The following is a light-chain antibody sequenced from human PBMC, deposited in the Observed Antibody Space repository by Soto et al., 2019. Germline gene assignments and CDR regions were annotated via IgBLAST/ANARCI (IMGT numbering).Light chain of an antibody. CDR3: QQYNNWPRT. V-gene: IGKV3-15*01. CDR1: QSISSD. J-gene: IGKJ2*01. Sequence: ETVMTQSPATLSVSPGERATLSCRASQSISSDLDWYQHKPGQAPRLLIYGASTTATGIPVRFSGSESGTEFTLTISSLQSEDFAVYYCQQYNNWPRTFGQGTKLEIK. CDR2: GAS.